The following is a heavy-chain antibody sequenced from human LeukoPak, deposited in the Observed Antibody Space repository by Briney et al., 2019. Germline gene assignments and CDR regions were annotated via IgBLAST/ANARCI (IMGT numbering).Heavy chain of an antibody. Sequence: SETLSLTCAVYGGSFSEYCWNWIRQPPGKGLEWIGEINHSGSTNYNPSLKSRVTISVDTSKNQFSLKLSSVTAADTAVYYCARGRLESAGTQGGIWFDPWGQGTRVTVSS. D-gene: IGHD6-13*01. CDR3: ARGRLESAGTQGGIWFDP. J-gene: IGHJ5*02. CDR2: INHSGST. CDR1: GGSFSEYC. V-gene: IGHV4-34*01.